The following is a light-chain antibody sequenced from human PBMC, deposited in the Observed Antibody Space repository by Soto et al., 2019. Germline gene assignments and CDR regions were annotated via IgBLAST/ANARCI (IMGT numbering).Light chain of an antibody. CDR3: QSYDSSLSGNVV. CDR2: GNS. V-gene: IGLV1-40*01. J-gene: IGLJ2*01. CDR1: SSNIGAGYD. Sequence: SVLTQPPSVSGAPGQRVPISCTGSSSNIGAGYDVHWYQQLPGTAPKLLIYGNSNRPSGVPDRFSGSKSGTSASLAITGLQAEDEADYYCQSYDSSLSGNVVFGGGTKLTVL.